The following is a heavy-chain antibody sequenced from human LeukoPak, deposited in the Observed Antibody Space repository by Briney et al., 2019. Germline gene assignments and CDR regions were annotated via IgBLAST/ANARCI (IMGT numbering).Heavy chain of an antibody. J-gene: IGHJ4*02. CDR1: GGTFSSYA. CDR2: IIPILGIA. Sequence: SVKVSCKASGGTFSSYAISWVRQAPGQGLEWMGRIIPILGIANFAQKFQGRVTITADKSTSTAYMELSSLRSEDTAVYYCARAEDYYDSSGLLDYWGQGTLVTVSS. V-gene: IGHV1-69*04. CDR3: ARAEDYYDSSGLLDY. D-gene: IGHD3-22*01.